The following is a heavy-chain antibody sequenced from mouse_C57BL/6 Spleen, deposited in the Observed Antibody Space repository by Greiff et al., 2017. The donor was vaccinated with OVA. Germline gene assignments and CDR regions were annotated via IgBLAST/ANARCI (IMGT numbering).Heavy chain of an antibody. CDR2: IRNKANGYTT. V-gene: IGHV7-3*01. D-gene: IGHD1-1*01. J-gene: IGHJ2*01. CDR1: GFTFTDYY. CDR3: ARYREGYYYGSSYDY. Sequence: VQLKESGGGLVQPGGSLSLSCAASGFTFTDYYMSWVRQPPGKALEWLGFIRNKANGYTTEYSASVKGRFTISRDNSQSILYLQMNALRAEDSATYYCARYREGYYYGSSYDYWGQGTTLTVSS.